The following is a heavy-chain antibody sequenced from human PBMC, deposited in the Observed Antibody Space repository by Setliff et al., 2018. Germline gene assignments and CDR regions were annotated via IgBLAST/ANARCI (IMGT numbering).Heavy chain of an antibody. CDR2: VFSGDSDT. D-gene: IGHD6-25*01. Sequence: PGESLKISCKGPGYSLTSYWIGWVRQVPGKGLEWMGIVFSGDSDTRYSPSFQGQVTMSADKSINTAYLQWSSLKASDTAMYYCARLGAPASHDAFDIWGQGTMVTVSS. CDR1: GYSLTSYW. CDR3: ARLGAPASHDAFDI. J-gene: IGHJ3*02. V-gene: IGHV5-51*01.